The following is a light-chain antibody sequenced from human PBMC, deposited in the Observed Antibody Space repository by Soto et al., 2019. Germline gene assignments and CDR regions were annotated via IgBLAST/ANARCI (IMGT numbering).Light chain of an antibody. CDR3: QQYNSYSLT. CDR2: KAS. Sequence: DIQMTQSPSTLSASVGDRVTITCRASQSISSWLAWYQQKPGKAPKLLIYKASSLESGVPSRFSGSGSWTEFTLTISSLQPDDFAPYYCQQYNSYSLTFGGGTKVEIK. V-gene: IGKV1-5*03. J-gene: IGKJ4*01. CDR1: QSISSW.